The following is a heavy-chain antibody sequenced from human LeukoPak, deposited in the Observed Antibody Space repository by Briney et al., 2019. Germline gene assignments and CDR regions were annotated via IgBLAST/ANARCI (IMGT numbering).Heavy chain of an antibody. CDR2: IYYSGST. CDR1: GGSISSYY. Sequence: PSETLSLTCTVSGGSISSYYWSWIRQPPGKGLEWIVYIYYSGSTNYNPSLKSRVTISVDTPKNQFSLKLSSVTAADTAVYYCARTAGYSSGWAFDYWGQGTLVTVSS. CDR3: ARTAGYSSGWAFDY. V-gene: IGHV4-59*01. D-gene: IGHD6-19*01. J-gene: IGHJ4*02.